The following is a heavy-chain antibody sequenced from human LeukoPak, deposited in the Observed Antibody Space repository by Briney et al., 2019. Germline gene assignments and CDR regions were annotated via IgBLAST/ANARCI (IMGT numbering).Heavy chain of an antibody. CDR2: IYHSVST. Sequence: SETLSLTCTVSGYSISSGYYWGWIRQPPGKGLEWIGSIYHSVSTYYNPSLKSRVTISVDTSKNQFSLKLSSVTAADTAVYYCARDRRSYDSSGYYDYWGQGTLVTVSS. J-gene: IGHJ4*02. D-gene: IGHD3-22*01. CDR1: GYSISSGYY. V-gene: IGHV4-38-2*02. CDR3: ARDRRSYDSSGYYDY.